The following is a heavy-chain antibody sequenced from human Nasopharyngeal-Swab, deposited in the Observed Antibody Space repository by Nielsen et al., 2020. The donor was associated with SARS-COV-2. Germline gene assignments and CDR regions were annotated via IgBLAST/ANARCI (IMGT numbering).Heavy chain of an antibody. D-gene: IGHD3-3*01. CDR3: ARGTTIFGVVIMGGDDY. CDR2: INTNTGNP. V-gene: IGHV7-4-1*02. J-gene: IGHJ4*02. Sequence: WVRQARGQGLEWMGWINTNTGNPTYAQGFTGRFVFSLDTSVSTAYLQISSLKAEDTAVYYCARGTTIFGVVIMGGDDYWGQGTLVTVSS.